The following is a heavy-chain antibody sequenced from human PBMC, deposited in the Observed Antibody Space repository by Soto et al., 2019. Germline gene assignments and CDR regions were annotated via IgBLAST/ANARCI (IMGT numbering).Heavy chain of an antibody. Sequence: WETLALTCAVYGGSVNGYDWNWIRQRPVKGLEWIGEINHTGGTHYNLSLKSRVTMSVDTSKNQFSRRLRSVTAADTAIFYCATRITVFGVLIPPFDPWGQGTQVTVSS. V-gene: IGHV4-34*01. CDR2: INHTGGT. CDR1: GGSVNGYD. CDR3: ATRITVFGVLIPPFDP. J-gene: IGHJ5*02. D-gene: IGHD3-3*01.